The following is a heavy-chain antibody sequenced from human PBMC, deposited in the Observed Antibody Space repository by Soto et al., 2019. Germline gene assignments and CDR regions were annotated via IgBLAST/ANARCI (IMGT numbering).Heavy chain of an antibody. CDR1: GYTFTSYY. CDR2: INPSGGST. Sequence: ASVKVSCKASGYTFTSYYMHWVRQAPGQGLEWMGIINPSGGSTSYAQKFQGRVTMTRDTSTSTVYMELSSLRSEDTAVYYCACATIGGSYAWHYDYWGHGTLVTVSS. CDR3: ACATIGGSYAWHYDY. J-gene: IGHJ4*01. V-gene: IGHV1-46*03. D-gene: IGHD1-26*01.